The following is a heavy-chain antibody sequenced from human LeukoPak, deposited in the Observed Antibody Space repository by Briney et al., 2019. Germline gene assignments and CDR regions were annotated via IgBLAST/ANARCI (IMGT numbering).Heavy chain of an antibody. J-gene: IGHJ4*02. D-gene: IGHD3-16*02. CDR3: ARAGHDYVWGSYRHGGFDY. CDR2: INHSGST. CDR1: GGSFSGYY. V-gene: IGHV4-34*01. Sequence: PSETLSLTCAVYGGSFSGYYWSWIRQRPGKWLEWIGEINHSGSTNYNPSLKSRVTISVDTSKNQFSLKLSSVTAADTAVYYCARAGHDYVWGSYRHGGFDYWGQGTLVTVSS.